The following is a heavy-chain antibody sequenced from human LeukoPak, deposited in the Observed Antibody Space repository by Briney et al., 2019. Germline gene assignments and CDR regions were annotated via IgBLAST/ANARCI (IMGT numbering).Heavy chain of an antibody. CDR3: ARQIAVAGTYFDY. V-gene: IGHV4-59*08. D-gene: IGHD6-19*01. J-gene: IGHJ4*02. Sequence: SETLSLTCTVSGGSISSYYWSWIRQPPGKGLVWIGYIYYSGSTNYNPSLKSRVTISVDTSKNQFSLKLSSVTAADTAVYYCARQIAVAGTYFDYWGQGTLVTVSS. CDR1: GGSISSYY. CDR2: IYYSGST.